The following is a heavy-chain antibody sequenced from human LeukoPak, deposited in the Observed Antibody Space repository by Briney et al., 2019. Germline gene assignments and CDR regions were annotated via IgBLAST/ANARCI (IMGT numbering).Heavy chain of an antibody. D-gene: IGHD1-26*01. J-gene: IGHJ4*02. CDR3: ARGERGSYFDY. CDR1: GFTFSSYA. V-gene: IGHV3-30-3*01. CDR2: ISYVGSNK. Sequence: GGSLRLSCAASGFTFSSYAMSWVRQAPGKGLEWVAVISYVGSNKYYADSVKGRFTISRDNSKNTLYLQMNSLRAEDTAVYYCARGERGSYFDYWGQGTLVTVSS.